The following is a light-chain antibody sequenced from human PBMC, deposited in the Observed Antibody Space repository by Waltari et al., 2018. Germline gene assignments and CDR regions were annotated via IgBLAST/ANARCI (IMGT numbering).Light chain of an antibody. CDR3: QSYDSSLSGI. CDR2: SNT. CDR1: SSNIGAGYD. J-gene: IGLJ2*01. Sequence: QSVLTQPPSVSGAPGQRVTISCTGSSSNIGAGYDVHWYQQLPGAAPKLLIFSNTIRAPGFPDRISASKSGTSASLVITGLQAEDEADYFCQSYDSSLSGIFGGGTKLTVL. V-gene: IGLV1-40*01.